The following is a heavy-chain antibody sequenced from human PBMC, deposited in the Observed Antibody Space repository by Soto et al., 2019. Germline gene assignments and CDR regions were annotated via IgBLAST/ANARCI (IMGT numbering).Heavy chain of an antibody. V-gene: IGHV3-11*06. J-gene: IGHJ4*02. D-gene: IGHD6-19*01. CDR2: ISSSSSYT. Sequence: VGSLRLSGAASGFTFSDYYMSWIRQAPGKGLEWVSYISSSSSYTNYADSVKGRFTISRDNAKNSLYLQMNSLRAEDTAVYYCARVGAPSSGYVRYFDYWGQGTLVTVSS. CDR3: ARVGAPSSGYVRYFDY. CDR1: GFTFSDYY.